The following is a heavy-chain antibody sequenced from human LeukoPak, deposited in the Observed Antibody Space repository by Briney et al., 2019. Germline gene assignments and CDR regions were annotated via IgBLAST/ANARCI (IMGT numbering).Heavy chain of an antibody. Sequence: PSETLSLTCTVSGGSISSGDYYWSWIRQPPGKGLEWIGYIYYSGSTYYNPSLKSRVTISVDTSKNQFSLKLSSVTAADTAVYYCAREGYQLLVDYHYMDVWGKGTTVTVSS. J-gene: IGHJ6*03. CDR3: AREGYQLLVDYHYMDV. CDR1: GGSISSGDYY. V-gene: IGHV4-30-4*08. CDR2: IYYSGST. D-gene: IGHD2-2*01.